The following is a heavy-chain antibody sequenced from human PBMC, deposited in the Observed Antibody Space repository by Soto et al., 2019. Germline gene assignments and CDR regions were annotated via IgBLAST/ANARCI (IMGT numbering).Heavy chain of an antibody. CDR2: VSPNSGNT. CDR1: GYTFTTYD. J-gene: IGHJ4*02. Sequence: QVHLVQSGAEVKKPGASVKVSCKASGYTFTTYDINWVRQATGQGLEWMGWVSPNSGNTGYAQKFQCRVTMTRNTSINTAYMELSSLRSEDTAVYYCASLSPDYWGQGTLVTVSS. V-gene: IGHV1-8*01. CDR3: ASLSPDY.